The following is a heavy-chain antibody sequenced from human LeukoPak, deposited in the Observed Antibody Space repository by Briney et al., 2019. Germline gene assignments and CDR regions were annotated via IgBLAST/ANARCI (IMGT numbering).Heavy chain of an antibody. CDR2: IIPIFGTT. Sequence: SVKVSCKASGGTFSSYAISWVRQAPGQGLEWMGGIIPIFGTTNYAQKFQGRVTMTRDMSTSTVYMELSSLRSEDTAVYYCARGAHVRMYDSNHNCFDPWGQGTLVTVSS. D-gene: IGHD3-22*01. J-gene: IGHJ5*02. CDR3: ARGAHVRMYDSNHNCFDP. V-gene: IGHV1-69*05. CDR1: GGTFSSYA.